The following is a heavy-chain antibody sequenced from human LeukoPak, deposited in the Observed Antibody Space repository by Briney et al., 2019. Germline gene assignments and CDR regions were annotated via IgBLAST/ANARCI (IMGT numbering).Heavy chain of an antibody. D-gene: IGHD6-19*01. CDR1: GFTFSSYE. V-gene: IGHV3-48*03. J-gene: IGHJ6*03. CDR2: ISSSGRTM. Sequence: GGSLRLSCAASGFTFSSYEMNWVRQAPGKGLEWVSYISSSGRTMYYADSVKGRFTISRDNDKNSLYLQMNSLRAEDTDVYYCARDMSSSGWYPYYMDVWGKGTTVTISS. CDR3: ARDMSSSGWYPYYMDV.